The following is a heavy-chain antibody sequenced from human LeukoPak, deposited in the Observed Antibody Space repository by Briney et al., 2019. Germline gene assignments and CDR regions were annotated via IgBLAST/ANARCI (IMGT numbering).Heavy chain of an antibody. V-gene: IGHV4-61*02. J-gene: IGHJ3*02. CDR2: IYTSGST. Sequence: SETLSLTCTVSGGSISSGSYYWSWIRQPAGKGLEWIGRIYTSGSTNYNPSLKSRVTISVDTSKNQFSLRLSSVTAADTAVYYCARDSRYSSGWPDAFDIWGQGTMVTVSS. CDR3: ARDSRYSSGWPDAFDI. D-gene: IGHD6-19*01. CDR1: GGSISSGSYY.